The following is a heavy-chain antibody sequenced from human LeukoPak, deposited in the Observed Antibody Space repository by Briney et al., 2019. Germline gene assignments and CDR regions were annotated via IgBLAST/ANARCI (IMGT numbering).Heavy chain of an antibody. D-gene: IGHD6-6*01. CDR3: AREYSSSRYLDY. J-gene: IGHJ4*02. CDR2: INSDGSST. Sequence: GGSLRLSCAASGFTFSSYWMHWVRQAPGKGLVWVSRINSDGSSTTYADSVKGRFTISRDNAKNTLYLQMNSLRAEDTAVYYCAREYSSSRYLDYWGQGTLVTVSS. V-gene: IGHV3-74*01. CDR1: GFTFSSYW.